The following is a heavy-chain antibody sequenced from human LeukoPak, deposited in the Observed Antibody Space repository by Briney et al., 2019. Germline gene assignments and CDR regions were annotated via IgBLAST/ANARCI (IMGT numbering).Heavy chain of an antibody. Sequence: GASVKASCKVSGYTLTELSMHWVRQAPGKGLEWMGGFDPEDGETIYAQKFQGRVTMTEDTSTDTAYMELSSLRSEDTAVYYCARVKRGQYRNYAPFDYWGQGTLVTVSS. CDR2: FDPEDGET. V-gene: IGHV1-24*01. CDR1: GYTLTELS. D-gene: IGHD1-7*01. J-gene: IGHJ4*02. CDR3: ARVKRGQYRNYAPFDY.